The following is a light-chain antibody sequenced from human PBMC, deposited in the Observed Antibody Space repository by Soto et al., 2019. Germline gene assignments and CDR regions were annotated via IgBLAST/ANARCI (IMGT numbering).Light chain of an antibody. Sequence: DIQLTQSPSFLSASVGDRVTITCRASQGISSYLSSYQQKPGKAPKLLLYAASTLQSGVPSRFSGSGSGTVFTLTISSLQPEDFAIYYCQQLKSYPPGGTFGGGTKVEIK. V-gene: IGKV1-9*01. J-gene: IGKJ4*01. CDR2: AAS. CDR3: QQLKSYPPGGT. CDR1: QGISSY.